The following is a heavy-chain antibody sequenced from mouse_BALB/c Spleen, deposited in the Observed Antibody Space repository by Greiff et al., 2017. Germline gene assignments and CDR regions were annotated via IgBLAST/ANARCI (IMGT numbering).Heavy chain of an antibody. CDR1: GYSITSDYA. CDR2: ISYSGST. J-gene: IGHJ4*01. D-gene: IGHD2-4*01. V-gene: IGHV3-2*02. Sequence: EVQRVESGPGLVKPSQSLSLTCTVTGYSITSDYAWNWIRQFPGNKLEWMGYISYSGSTSYNPSLKSRISITRDTSKNQFFLQLNSVTTEDTATYYCARSYYDYDGIYAMDYWGQGTSVTVSS. CDR3: ARSYYDYDGIYAMDY.